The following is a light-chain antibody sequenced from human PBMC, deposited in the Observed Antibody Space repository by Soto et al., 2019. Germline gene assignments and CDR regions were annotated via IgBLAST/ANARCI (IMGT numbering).Light chain of an antibody. J-gene: IGKJ1*01. Sequence: DIQMTQSPSTLSASVGDRVTITCRASQSISSWLAWYQQKPGKAPNLLIYEVSTLHSGVPSRFSGSGSGTEFTLTISSLRPDDFATYYSQHYSGDRATFRQRTKADNK. CDR1: QSISSW. V-gene: IGKV1-5*03. CDR2: EVS. CDR3: QHYSGDRAT.